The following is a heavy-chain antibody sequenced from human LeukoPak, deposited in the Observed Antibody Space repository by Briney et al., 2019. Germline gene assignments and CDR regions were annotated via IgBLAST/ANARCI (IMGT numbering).Heavy chain of an antibody. V-gene: IGHV1-18*01. J-gene: IGHJ3*02. CDR1: GYTFTSHD. CDR3: ARVPHDIVVVPAAISI. CDR2: ISAYNGNT. Sequence: ASVKVSCKASGYTFTSHDINWVRQAPGQGLEWMGWISAYNGNTNYAQKLQGRVTMTTDTSTSTAYMELRSLRSDDTAVYYCARVPHDIVVVPAAISIWGQGTMVTVSS. D-gene: IGHD2-2*01.